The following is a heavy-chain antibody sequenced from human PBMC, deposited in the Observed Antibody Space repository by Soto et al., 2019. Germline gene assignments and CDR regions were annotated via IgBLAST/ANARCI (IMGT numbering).Heavy chain of an antibody. CDR3: ARDNDSSGYPRYYFDY. J-gene: IGHJ4*01. D-gene: IGHD3-22*01. Sequence: GGSLRLSRAGSGLMFSSYGLHWVRQAPGKGLEWVAVIWYDGSNKYYADSVKGRFTISRDNSKNTLYLQMNSLRAEDTAVYYCARDNDSSGYPRYYFDYWGHGT. V-gene: IGHV3-33*01. CDR1: GLMFSSYG. CDR2: IWYDGSNK.